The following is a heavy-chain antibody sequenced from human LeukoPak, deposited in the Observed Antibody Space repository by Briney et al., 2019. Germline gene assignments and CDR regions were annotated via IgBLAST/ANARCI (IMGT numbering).Heavy chain of an antibody. CDR2: IYSGGST. J-gene: IGHJ3*01. CDR1: GFTVSSNY. Sequence: GGSLRLSCAASGFTVSSNYMSWVRQAPGKGLEWVSVIYSGGSTYYADSVKGRFTISRDNARNSLFLQMNGLRPEDTAVYYCARPAYTAAYDLWGQGTMVTVSS. D-gene: IGHD3-16*01. V-gene: IGHV3-53*01. CDR3: ARPAYTAAYDL.